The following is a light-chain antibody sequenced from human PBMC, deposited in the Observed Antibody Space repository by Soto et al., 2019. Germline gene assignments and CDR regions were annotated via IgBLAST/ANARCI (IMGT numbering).Light chain of an antibody. V-gene: IGKV3-20*01. CDR3: QQYASSPWT. Sequence: EIVLTQSPGTLSLSPGERATLSCRASQSVNTKYFAWYQQKPGQAPRLLIYGTSNRATGIPDRFSGSGSGTDFTLTFSSLEPEDFAVYYCQQYASSPWTFGQGTKVDIK. CDR2: GTS. J-gene: IGKJ1*01. CDR1: QSVNTKY.